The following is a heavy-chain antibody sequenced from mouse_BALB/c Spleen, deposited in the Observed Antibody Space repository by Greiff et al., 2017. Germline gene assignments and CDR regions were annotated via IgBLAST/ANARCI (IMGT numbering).Heavy chain of an antibody. CDR1: GFTFSSFG. CDR2: ISSGSSTI. V-gene: IGHV5-17*02. CDR3: SRNYYGSRLWYFDV. J-gene: IGHJ1*01. D-gene: IGHD1-1*01. Sequence: EVKVEESGGGLVQPGGSRKLSCAASGFTFSSFGMHWVRQAPEKGLEWVAYISSGSSTIYYADTVKGRFTISRDNPKNTLFLQMTSLRSEDTAMYYCSRNYYGSRLWYFDVWGAGTTVTVSS.